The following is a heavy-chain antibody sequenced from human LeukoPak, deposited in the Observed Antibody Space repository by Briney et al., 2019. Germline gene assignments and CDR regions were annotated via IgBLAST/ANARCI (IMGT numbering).Heavy chain of an antibody. J-gene: IGHJ2*01. CDR3: ARGGGDCTNGVCYNYWYFDL. D-gene: IGHD2-8*01. CDR2: ISSSGSTI. V-gene: IGHV3-11*01. CDR1: GFTFSDYY. Sequence: AGGSLRLSCAASGFTFSDYYMSWIRQAPGKGLEWVSYISSSGSTIYYADSVKGRFTISRDNAKNSLYLQMNSLRAEDTAVYCCARGGGDCTNGVCYNYWYFDLWGRGTLVTVSS.